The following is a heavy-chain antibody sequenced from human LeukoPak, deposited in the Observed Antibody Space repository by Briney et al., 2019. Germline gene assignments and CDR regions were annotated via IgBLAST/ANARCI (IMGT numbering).Heavy chain of an antibody. CDR3: ARDSIDWDLDYYYGMDV. V-gene: IGHV4-30-4*01. J-gene: IGHJ6*02. D-gene: IGHD2-21*01. CDR1: GGSISSGDYY. Sequence: SETLSLTCTVSGGSISSGDYYWSWIRQPPGKGLEWIGYIYYSGSTYYNPSLKSRVTISVDTSKNQFSLKLSSVTAADTAVYYCARDSIDWDLDYYYGMDVWGQGTTVTVSS. CDR2: IYYSGST.